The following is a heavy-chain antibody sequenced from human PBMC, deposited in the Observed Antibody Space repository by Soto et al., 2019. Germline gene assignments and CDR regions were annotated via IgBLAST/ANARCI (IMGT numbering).Heavy chain of an antibody. CDR3: AADWSNRPFDF. Sequence: QMQLVRSGPEVKKPGTSVKVSCKASGFTLTSADVQWVRQTRGQRLEWIGWIVGGSGSTNYAQQFQGRLAITRDMSTSTVYMELSSLRSEDTAVYYCAADWSNRPFDFWGQGTLVTVSS. CDR2: IVGGSGST. V-gene: IGHV1-58*01. J-gene: IGHJ4*02. D-gene: IGHD3-3*01. CDR1: GFTLTSAD.